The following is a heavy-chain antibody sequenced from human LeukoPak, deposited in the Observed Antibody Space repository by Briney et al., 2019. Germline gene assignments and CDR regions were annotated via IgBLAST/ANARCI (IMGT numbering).Heavy chain of an antibody. V-gene: IGHV3-74*01. CDR2: INKDGSVI. CDR1: GFTFSSSW. D-gene: IGHD1-26*01. J-gene: IGHJ4*02. CDR3: VKVRGRARVGYFDY. Sequence: GGSLRLSCAATGFTFSSSWLHWVRQAPGKGLVWVSRINKDGSVIDYAESVKGRFSISRDNAKNTLYLQMNSLRVEDTAIYYCVKVRGRARVGYFDYWGQGALVTVSS.